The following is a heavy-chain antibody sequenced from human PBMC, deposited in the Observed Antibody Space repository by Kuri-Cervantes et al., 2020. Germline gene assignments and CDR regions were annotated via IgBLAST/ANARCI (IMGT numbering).Heavy chain of an antibody. V-gene: IGHV4-4*07. D-gene: IGHD5-12*01. J-gene: IGHJ1*01. CDR2: IYTSGST. Sequence: SETLSLTCTVSGGSISSYYWSWIRQPAGKGLEWIGRIYTSGSTNYNPSLKSRVTISVDTSKKQLSPRLTSVIDADTAVYYCASSSGYIHEYFQHWGQGTLVTVSS. CDR3: ASSSGYIHEYFQH. CDR1: GGSISSYY.